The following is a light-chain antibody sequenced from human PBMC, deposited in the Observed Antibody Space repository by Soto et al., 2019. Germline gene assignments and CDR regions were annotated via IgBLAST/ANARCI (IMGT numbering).Light chain of an antibody. CDR2: DAS. V-gene: IGKV3D-20*01. CDR3: QHYGGIPT. CDR1: QSVSTY. J-gene: IGKJ1*01. Sequence: EIVLTQSPATLSLSPGERATLSCGASQSVSTYLAWYQQKVGLAPRLLIYDASNRATGIPDRFSGSGSGTDVTLTISRLEPEDFAVYHCQHYGGIPTFGPGTKVEIK.